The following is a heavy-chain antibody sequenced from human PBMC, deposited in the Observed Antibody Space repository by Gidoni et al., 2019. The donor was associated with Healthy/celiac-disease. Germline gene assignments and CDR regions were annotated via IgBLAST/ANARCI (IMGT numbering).Heavy chain of an antibody. D-gene: IGHD6-13*01. Sequence: QVQLQESGPGLVKPSETLSLTCTVSGGSISSYYWSWIRQPPGKGLEWIGYIYYSGSTNYNPSLKSRVTISVDTSKNKFSLKLSSVTAADTAVYYCARVTAAAGYYYYYYGMDVWGQGTTVTVSS. CDR2: IYYSGST. CDR3: ARVTAAAGYYYYYYGMDV. J-gene: IGHJ6*02. V-gene: IGHV4-59*01. CDR1: GGSISSYY.